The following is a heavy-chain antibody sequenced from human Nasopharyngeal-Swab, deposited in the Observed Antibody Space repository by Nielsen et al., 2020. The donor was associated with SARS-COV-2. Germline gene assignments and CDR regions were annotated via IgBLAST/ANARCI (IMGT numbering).Heavy chain of an antibody. V-gene: IGHV6-1*01. CDR2: TYYRSKWYN. J-gene: IGHJ4*02. CDR3: ARDLDSSSWYPYYFDY. Sequence: LRQSPSRGLEWLGRTYYRSKWYNDYAVSVKSRITINPDTSKNQFSLQLNSVTPEDTAVYYCARDLDSSSWYPYYFDYWGQGTLVTVSS. D-gene: IGHD6-13*01.